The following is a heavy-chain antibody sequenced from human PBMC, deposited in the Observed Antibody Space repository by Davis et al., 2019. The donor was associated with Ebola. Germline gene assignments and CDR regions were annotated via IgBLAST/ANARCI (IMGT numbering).Heavy chain of an antibody. J-gene: IGHJ4*02. V-gene: IGHV1-18*01. CDR1: GYTFTSYT. CDR2: ISGSIDTI. Sequence: ASVKVSCKASGYTFTSYTVSWVRQAPGQGLEWMGWISGSIDTIHYAPGLQGRLTISKDTSTRTAYLELNSLTPDDTAVYYCARDEREHGGDSGYFDYWGQGTLVTVSS. D-gene: IGHD4-23*01. CDR3: ARDEREHGGDSGYFDY.